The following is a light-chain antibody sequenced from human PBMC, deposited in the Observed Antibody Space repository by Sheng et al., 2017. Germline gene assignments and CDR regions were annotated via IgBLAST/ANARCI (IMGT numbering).Light chain of an antibody. V-gene: IGKV1-5*03. CDR3: QHYNNYPYT. CDR2: KAS. J-gene: IGKJ2*01. Sequence: DILMTQSPSTLSASVGDRVTITCRATQSISTWLAWYQKKPGKAPKLLIYKASFLETGVPPRFSGSGSGTEFTLAINSLQPDDFATYYCQHYNNYPYTFGQGTKVEIK. CDR1: QSISTW.